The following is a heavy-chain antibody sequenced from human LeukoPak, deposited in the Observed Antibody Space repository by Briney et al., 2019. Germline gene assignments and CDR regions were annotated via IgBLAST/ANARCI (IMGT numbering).Heavy chain of an antibody. D-gene: IGHD4-11*01. CDR2: IIPIFGTA. V-gene: IGHV1-69*05. Sequence: SVKLSCKASGGTFSSYALSWVRQAPGQGLEWMGGIIPIFGTANYAQKFQGRVKITTDESTSTAYMELSSLRSEDTAVYYCASSISNYNYYYYMDVWGKGTTVTVSS. J-gene: IGHJ6*03. CDR1: GGTFSSYA. CDR3: ASSISNYNYYYYMDV.